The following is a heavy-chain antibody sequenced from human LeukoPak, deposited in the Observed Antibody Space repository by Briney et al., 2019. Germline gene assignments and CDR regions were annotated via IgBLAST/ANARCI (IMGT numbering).Heavy chain of an antibody. J-gene: IGHJ6*02. CDR1: GGSISSGGYS. V-gene: IGHV4-30-2*01. Sequence: SETLSLTCAVSGGSISSGGYSWSWIRQPPGKGLERIGYIYHSGSTYYNPSLKSRVTISVDRSKNQFSLKLSSVTAADTAVYYCARGKTYYDFWSGYTNGMDVWGQGTTVTVSS. D-gene: IGHD3-3*01. CDR3: ARGKTYYDFWSGYTNGMDV. CDR2: IYHSGST.